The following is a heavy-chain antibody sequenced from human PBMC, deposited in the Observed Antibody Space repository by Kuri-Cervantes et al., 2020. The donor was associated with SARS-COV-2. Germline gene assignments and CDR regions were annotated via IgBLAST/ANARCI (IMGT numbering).Heavy chain of an antibody. D-gene: IGHD3-22*01. CDR2: ISSSSSYI. J-gene: IGHJ4*02. V-gene: IGHV3-21*01. CDR3: ARGITMIVVVTPFDY. CDR1: GFAFSSYS. Sequence: GESLKISCTASGFAFSSYSMNWVRQAPGKGLEWVSSISSSSSYIYYADSVKGRSTISRDNAKNSLYLQMNSLRAEDTAVYYCARGITMIVVVTPFDYWGQGTLVTVSS.